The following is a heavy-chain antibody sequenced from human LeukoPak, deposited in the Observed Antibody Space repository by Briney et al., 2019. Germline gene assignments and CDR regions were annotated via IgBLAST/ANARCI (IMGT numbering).Heavy chain of an antibody. CDR3: ARDKRWGTDAFDI. D-gene: IGHD3-16*01. CDR2: IWYDGSNK. CDR1: GFTFSGSA. V-gene: IGHV3-33*08. J-gene: IGHJ3*02. Sequence: GGSLRLSCAASGFTFSGSAMHWVRQAPGKGLEWVAVIWYDGSNKYYADSVKGRFTISRDNSKNTLYLQMNSLRAEDTAVYYCARDKRWGTDAFDIWGQGTMVTVSS.